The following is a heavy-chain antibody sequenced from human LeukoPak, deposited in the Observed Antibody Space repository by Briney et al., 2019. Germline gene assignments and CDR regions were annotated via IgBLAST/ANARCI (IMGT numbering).Heavy chain of an antibody. D-gene: IGHD5-24*01. Sequence: SVKVSCKVSGGTFSSYAISWVRQAPGQGLEWMGGIIPIFGTANYAQKFQGRVTITADESTSTAYMELSSLRSEDTAVYYCARRPEGYLKSGYWYFDLWGRGTLVTVSS. J-gene: IGHJ2*01. CDR1: GGTFSSYA. CDR2: IIPIFGTA. V-gene: IGHV1-69*01. CDR3: ARRPEGYLKSGYWYFDL.